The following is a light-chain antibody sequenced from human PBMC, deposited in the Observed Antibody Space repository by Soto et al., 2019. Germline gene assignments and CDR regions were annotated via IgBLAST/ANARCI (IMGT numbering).Light chain of an antibody. CDR2: DVT. J-gene: IGLJ1*01. Sequence: QSVLTQPAYVSGSPGQSIIISCTGTSSDVGGYNYVSWYQQHPGKAPKLMIYDVTNRPSGVSNRFSGSKSGNTASLTISGLQAEDEADYYCSSYTSNRTYVFGTGTKLTVL. V-gene: IGLV2-14*01. CDR1: SSDVGGYNY. CDR3: SSYTSNRTYV.